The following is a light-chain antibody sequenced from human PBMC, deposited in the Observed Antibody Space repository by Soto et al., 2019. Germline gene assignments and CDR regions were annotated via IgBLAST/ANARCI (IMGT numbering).Light chain of an antibody. CDR3: HQYGSSPYT. CDR2: GAS. CDR1: QSVSSSY. J-gene: IGKJ2*01. V-gene: IGKV3-20*01. Sequence: EIVLTQSPGTLSLSPGERATLSCRASQSVSSSYLAWYQQKPGQAPRLLIYGASSRATGIADRFSGSGSGKYFTLTISRLEPEDFALYYCHQYGSSPYTFGQGTKLEIK.